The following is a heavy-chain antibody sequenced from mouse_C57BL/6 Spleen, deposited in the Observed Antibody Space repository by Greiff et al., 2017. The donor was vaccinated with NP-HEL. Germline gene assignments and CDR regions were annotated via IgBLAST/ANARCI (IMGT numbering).Heavy chain of an antibody. V-gene: IGHV5-4*01. CDR2: ISDGGSYT. Sequence: EVQGVESGGGLVKPGGSLKLSCAASGFTFSSYAMSWVRQTPEKRLEWVATISDGGSYTYYPDNVKGRFTISRDNAKNNLYLQMSHLKSEDTAMYYCARDDYPYYFDDWGQGTTLTVSS. CDR3: ARDDYPYYFDD. J-gene: IGHJ2*01. CDR1: GFTFSSYA. D-gene: IGHD2-4*01.